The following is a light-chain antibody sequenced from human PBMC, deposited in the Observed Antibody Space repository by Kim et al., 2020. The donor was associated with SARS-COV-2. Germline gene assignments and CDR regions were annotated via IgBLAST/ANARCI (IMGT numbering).Light chain of an antibody. V-gene: IGKV1-33*01. J-gene: IGKJ2*01. CDR1: QDISNY. Sequence: LSASVGVRVTITCQASQDISNYLNWYQQKPGKAPKLLIYDASNLETGVPSRFSGSGSGTDFTFTISSLQPEDIATYYCQQYDNLPVFGQGTKLEI. CDR2: DAS. CDR3: QQYDNLPV.